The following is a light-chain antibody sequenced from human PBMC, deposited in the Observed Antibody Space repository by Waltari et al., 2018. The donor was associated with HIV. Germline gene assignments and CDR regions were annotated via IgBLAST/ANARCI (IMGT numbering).Light chain of an antibody. CDR2: QDD. J-gene: IGLJ1*01. Sequence: SYEVTQPPSVSVSPGQTASITCSGDKLGYNYAFWYQQKPGQSPVLVIYQDDKRPSGIPERVSGSNSGNTATLTISGTQAMDEADYYCQTWDSSTGVFGTGTKVTVL. V-gene: IGLV3-1*01. CDR1: KLGYNY. CDR3: QTWDSSTGV.